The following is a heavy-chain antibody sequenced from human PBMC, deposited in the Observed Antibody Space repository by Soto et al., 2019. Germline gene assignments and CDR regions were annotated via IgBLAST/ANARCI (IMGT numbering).Heavy chain of an antibody. CDR1: GFTFSDSY. V-gene: IGHV3-11*01. J-gene: IGHJ4*02. CDR2: ISSSGSAV. D-gene: IGHD2-15*01. CDR3: ARGVAVDH. Sequence: GGSLRLSCAASGFTFSDSYMSWIRQAPGEGVEWISYISSSGSAVYYAHSVQGRFTISRDNARESLYLQMNSLRAEDTAVYYCARGVAVDHWGPGTLVTVSS.